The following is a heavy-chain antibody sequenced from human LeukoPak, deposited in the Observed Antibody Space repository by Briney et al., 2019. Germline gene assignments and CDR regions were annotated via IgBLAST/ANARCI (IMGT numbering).Heavy chain of an antibody. Sequence: GRSLGLSCAASGFTFSNYAMHWVRQAPGKGLEWVAVISYHGRDKYYADSVKGRFTISRDNSKNTLYLQMNSLRGEDTAVYYCARSLTRRYYDSSGDLWGRGTLVTVSS. V-gene: IGHV3-30*14. D-gene: IGHD3-22*01. CDR2: ISYHGRDK. CDR1: GFTFSNYA. J-gene: IGHJ2*01. CDR3: ARSLTRRYYDSSGDL.